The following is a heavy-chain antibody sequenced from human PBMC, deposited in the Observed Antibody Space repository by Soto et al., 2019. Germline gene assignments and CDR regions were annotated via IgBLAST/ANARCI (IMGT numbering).Heavy chain of an antibody. CDR2: INHSGST. J-gene: IGHJ5*02. D-gene: IGHD5-12*01. V-gene: IGHV4-34*01. Sequence: PSETLSLTCAVYGGSFSGYYWSWIRQPPGKGLEWIGEINHSGSTNYNPSLKSRVTISVDTSKNQFSLKLSSVTAADTAVYYCARGALATEIINWFDPWGQGTLVTVSS. CDR1: GGSFSGYY. CDR3: ARGALATEIINWFDP.